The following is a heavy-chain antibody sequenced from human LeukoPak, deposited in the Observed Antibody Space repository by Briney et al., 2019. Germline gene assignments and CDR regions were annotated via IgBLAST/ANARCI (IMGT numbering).Heavy chain of an antibody. D-gene: IGHD2-2*01. CDR1: GYTFSSYG. V-gene: IGHV1-18*01. CDR3: ARDRGVIPAARTSNYYYHGMDV. Sequence: APVKVSCKASGYTFSSYGISWVRQAPGQGLERMGWISAYNGNTHYAQKLQGRVTLTTDTSTSTGYMELRSLRSDDSAVYYCARDRGVIPAARTSNYYYHGMDVWGQGTTVTVSS. CDR2: ISAYNGNT. J-gene: IGHJ6*02.